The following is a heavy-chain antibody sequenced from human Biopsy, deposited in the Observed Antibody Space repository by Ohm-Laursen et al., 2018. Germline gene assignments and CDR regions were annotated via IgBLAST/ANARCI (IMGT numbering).Heavy chain of an antibody. CDR2: IYNVEST. J-gene: IGHJ5*02. CDR3: VRDRRDWYEP. Sequence: TLSLTCSVSGGSISSGGYYWSWIRQFPGKSLELLGYIYNVESTYYNPSLKSRVLISGDASRNQYSLKLTSVTAADTAVYYCVRDRRDWYEPWGQGTLVTVSS. CDR1: GGSISSGGYY. V-gene: IGHV4-31*03.